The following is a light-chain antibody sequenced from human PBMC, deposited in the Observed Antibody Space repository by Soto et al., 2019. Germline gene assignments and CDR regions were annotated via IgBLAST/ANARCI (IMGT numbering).Light chain of an antibody. V-gene: IGKV3-20*01. CDR1: QSVSSSY. CDR2: GAS. CDR3: QQYGSSPPWT. Sequence: EIVLTQSPGTLSLSPGERATLSCRASQSVSSSYLAWYQQKPGQAPRLLIYGASSRATGIPDRFSGSESGTDITLTISRLEAEDFAVYYCQQYGSSPPWTFDQGTKVEIK. J-gene: IGKJ1*01.